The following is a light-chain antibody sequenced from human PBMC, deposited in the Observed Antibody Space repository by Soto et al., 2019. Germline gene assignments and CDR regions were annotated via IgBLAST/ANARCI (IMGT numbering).Light chain of an antibody. V-gene: IGKV3-15*01. CDR3: QQYNNWPLT. CDR2: GAS. J-gene: IGKJ4*01. CDR1: QSVSTY. Sequence: EIVMTQSPATLSVCPGDGATISCLASQSVSTYLAWYQQKFGQAPRLLIHGASTRATGIPARFSGSGSGTEFTLTISSLQSEDFAVYYCQQYNNWPLTFGGGTKV.